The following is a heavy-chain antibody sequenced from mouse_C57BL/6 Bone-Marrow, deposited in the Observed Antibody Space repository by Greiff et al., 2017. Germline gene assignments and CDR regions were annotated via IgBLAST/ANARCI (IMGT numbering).Heavy chain of an antibody. D-gene: IGHD2-1*01. CDR3: AGRVALLFLDYAMDC. J-gene: IGHJ4*01. V-gene: IGHV5-6*02. CDR1: GFTFSSYG. CDR2: ISSGGSYT. Sequence: EVKLVESGGDLVKPGGSLKLSCAASGFTFSSYGMSWVRQTPDKRLEWVATISSGGSYTYYPDSVKERFTFTSDNTKNTLYLQMSSLKSEDTAMSYDAGRVALLFLDYAMDCWGQGTTVTVSS.